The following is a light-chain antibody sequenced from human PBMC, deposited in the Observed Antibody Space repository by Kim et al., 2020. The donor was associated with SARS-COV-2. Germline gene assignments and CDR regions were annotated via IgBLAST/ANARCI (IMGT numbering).Light chain of an antibody. CDR2: STN. V-gene: IGLV1-44*01. Sequence: SWSGTRRNRGIDAVNRDPAAPRTAPKLLIYSTNQRPSGVPDRCSGSKSGTSGSLAISGLQSEDEADYYCAAWDDSLNGPVFGGGTQLTVL. J-gene: IGLJ2*01. CDR3: AAWDDSLNGPV. CDR1: RRNRGIDA.